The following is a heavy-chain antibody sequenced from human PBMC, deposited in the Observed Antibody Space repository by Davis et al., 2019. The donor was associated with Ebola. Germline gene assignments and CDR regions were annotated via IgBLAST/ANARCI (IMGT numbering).Heavy chain of an antibody. V-gene: IGHV3-23*01. CDR3: AKVRFDYYYGMDV. CDR2: ISGSGGST. J-gene: IGHJ6*02. D-gene: IGHD3-16*01. Sequence: GESLKISCAASGFTFSSYAMSWVRQAPVEGLEWVSAISGSGGSTYYADSVKVRFTISRDNSKNTLYLQMNSLRAEDTAVYYCAKVRFDYYYGMDVWGQGTTVTVSS. CDR1: GFTFSSYA.